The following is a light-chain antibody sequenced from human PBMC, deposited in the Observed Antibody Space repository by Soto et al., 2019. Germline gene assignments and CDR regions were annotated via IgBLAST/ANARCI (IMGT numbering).Light chain of an antibody. CDR1: QSVSRL. J-gene: IGKJ1*01. CDR3: QQFNSYLWT. CDR2: KAS. Sequence: DLQMTQSPSTLSASVGDRVTITCRASQSVSRLLAWYQQKPGKAPKLLIYKASSLESGVPSRFSGSGSGTEFTLTISSLQPDDFATYYCQQFNSYLWTFGQGTKVESK. V-gene: IGKV1-5*03.